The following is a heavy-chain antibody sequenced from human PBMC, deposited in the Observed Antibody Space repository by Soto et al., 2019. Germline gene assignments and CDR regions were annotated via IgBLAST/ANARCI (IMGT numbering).Heavy chain of an antibody. CDR3: AGLSGITIFGVRGDYGMDV. D-gene: IGHD3-3*01. CDR1: GGSIRRTSYY. CDR2: IYYSGST. Sequence: QLQLQESGPGPVKPSETLSLTCTVSGGSIRRTSYYWGWIRQPPGKGLEWIGSIYYSGSTYYNPSLESRVSIYVETSKNLLSLKLSSVTAADPAVYYCAGLSGITIFGVRGDYGMDVWGQGTAVSFS. J-gene: IGHJ6*02. V-gene: IGHV4-39*01.